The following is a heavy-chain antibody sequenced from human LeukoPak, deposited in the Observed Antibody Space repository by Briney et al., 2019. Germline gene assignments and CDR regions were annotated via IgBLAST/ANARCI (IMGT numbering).Heavy chain of an antibody. Sequence: SETLTLTCTVSGDSISSSSYYWGWVRQPPWKGLEWIGDIYYSGSSYYSPSLKSRVTISLDTSKNQFSLKPRSVTAADTAVYYCARRRYYDSTGFLDWGQGSLVSVSS. V-gene: IGHV4-39*01. D-gene: IGHD3-22*01. CDR2: IYYSGSS. CDR3: ARRRYYDSTGFLD. J-gene: IGHJ1*01. CDR1: GDSISSSSYY.